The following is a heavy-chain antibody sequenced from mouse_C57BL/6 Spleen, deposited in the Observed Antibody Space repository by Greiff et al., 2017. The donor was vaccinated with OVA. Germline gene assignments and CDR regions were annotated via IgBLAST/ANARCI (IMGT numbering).Heavy chain of an antibody. V-gene: IGHV1-5*01. CDR2: IYPGNSDT. CDR1: GYTFTSYW. D-gene: IGHD1-1*01. Sequence: EVKLQESGTVLARPGASVKMSCKTSGYTFTSYWMHWVKQRPGQGLEWIGAIYPGNSDTSYNQKFKGKAKLTAVTSASTAYMELSSLTNEDSAVYYCTRTLITTVVADPFAYWGQGTLVTVSA. CDR3: TRTLITTVVADPFAY. J-gene: IGHJ3*01.